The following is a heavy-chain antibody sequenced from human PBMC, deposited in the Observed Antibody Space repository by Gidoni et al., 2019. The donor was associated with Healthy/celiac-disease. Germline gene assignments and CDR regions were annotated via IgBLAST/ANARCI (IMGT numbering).Heavy chain of an antibody. J-gene: IGHJ4*02. Sequence: QVQLVQSGAEVKKPGSSVKVPCKASGGTFSSYAISWVRQAPGQGLEWMGGIIPIFGTANYAQKFQGRVTITADESTSTAYMELSSLRSEDTAVYYCARDRDYYGSGSYSCDYWGQGTLVTVSS. CDR1: GGTFSSYA. CDR2: IIPIFGTA. CDR3: ARDRDYYGSGSYSCDY. V-gene: IGHV1-69*01. D-gene: IGHD3-10*01.